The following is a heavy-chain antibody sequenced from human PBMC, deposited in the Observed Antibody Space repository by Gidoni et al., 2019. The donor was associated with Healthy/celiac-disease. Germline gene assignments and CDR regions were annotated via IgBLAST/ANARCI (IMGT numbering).Heavy chain of an antibody. Sequence: EVQLVESGGGLIQPGGSLRLSGAASGFTVSSNYMSWVRPAPGKGLDLVYVIYSGGSTYYADSVKGLFTISRDNSKNTRYLQMNSLRAEDTAVYYCARVFRGLDYWGQGTLVTVSS. D-gene: IGHD3-10*01. CDR2: IYSGGST. CDR1: GFTVSSNY. V-gene: IGHV3-53*01. J-gene: IGHJ4*02. CDR3: ARVFRGLDY.